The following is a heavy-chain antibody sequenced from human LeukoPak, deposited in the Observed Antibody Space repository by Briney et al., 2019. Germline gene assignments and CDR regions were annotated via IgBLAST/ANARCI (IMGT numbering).Heavy chain of an antibody. Sequence: PSETLSLTCTVSGGSISSSSYYWGWIRQPPGKGLEWIGSIYYSGSTYYNPSLKSRVTISVDTSKNQFSLKLSSVTAADTAVYYCARSSELLVVPAAMWYYYGMDVWGQGTTVTVSS. V-gene: IGHV4-39*07. CDR3: ARSSELLVVPAAMWYYYGMDV. J-gene: IGHJ6*02. CDR1: GGSISSSSYY. CDR2: IYYSGST. D-gene: IGHD2-2*01.